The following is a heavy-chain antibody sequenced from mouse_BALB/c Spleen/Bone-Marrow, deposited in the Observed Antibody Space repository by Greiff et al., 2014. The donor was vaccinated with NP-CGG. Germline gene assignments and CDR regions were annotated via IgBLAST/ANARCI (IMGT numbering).Heavy chain of an antibody. CDR1: GYTFTSYY. V-gene: IGHV1S81*02. J-gene: IGHJ4*01. CDR2: INPSNGGT. D-gene: IGHD2-10*01. CDR3: TRRSLLSDYYSMDY. Sequence: GAELVKPGASVKLSCKASGYTFTSYYLYWVKQRPGQGLEWIGEINPSNGGTNFNERFKSKASLTVDKSSSTAYMQLNSLTSEDSAVYYCTRRSLLSDYYSMDYWGQGTSVTVSS.